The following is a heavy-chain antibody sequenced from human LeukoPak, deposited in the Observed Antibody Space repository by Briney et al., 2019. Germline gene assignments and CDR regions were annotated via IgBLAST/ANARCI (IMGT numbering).Heavy chain of an antibody. CDR3: ARGGGYGAFDI. CDR1: GGSISSGSYY. J-gene: IGHJ3*02. V-gene: IGHV4-61*02. Sequence: SETLSLTCTVSGGSISSGSYYWSWIRQPAGKGLEWIGRIYTSGSTNYNPSLKSRVTISVDTSKNQFSLKLSSVTAADTAVYYCARGGGYGAFDIWGQGTMVTVSS. CDR2: IYTSGST. D-gene: IGHD3-22*01.